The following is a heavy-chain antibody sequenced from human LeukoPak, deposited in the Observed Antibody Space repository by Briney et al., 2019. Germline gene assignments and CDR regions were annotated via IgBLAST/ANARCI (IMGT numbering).Heavy chain of an antibody. D-gene: IGHD3-9*01. CDR2: IIDSSSGT. CDR1: GFTFSSYS. CDR3: AKDPISVRCFDWLLPFDY. V-gene: IGHV3-23*01. J-gene: IGHJ4*02. Sequence: GGSLGLSCAASGFTFSSYSMSWVRQAPGKGLEWVSAIIDSSSGTYYADSVKGRFTITRDNSKNTLYLQMNSLRAEDTAVYYCAKDPISVRCFDWLLPFDYWGQGTLVTVSS.